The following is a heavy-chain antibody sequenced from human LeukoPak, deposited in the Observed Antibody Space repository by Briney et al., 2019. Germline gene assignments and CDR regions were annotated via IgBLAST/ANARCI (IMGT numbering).Heavy chain of an antibody. J-gene: IGHJ3*02. CDR3: AGRGGWYGGAFDI. D-gene: IGHD6-19*01. CDR1: GGTFSSYA. Sequence: SVKVSCKASGGTFSSYAISWVRQAPGQGREWMGGIIPIFGTANYAQKFQGRVTITADESTSTAYMELSSLRSEDTAVYYCAGRGGWYGGAFDIWGQGTMVTVSS. CDR2: IIPIFGTA. V-gene: IGHV1-69*13.